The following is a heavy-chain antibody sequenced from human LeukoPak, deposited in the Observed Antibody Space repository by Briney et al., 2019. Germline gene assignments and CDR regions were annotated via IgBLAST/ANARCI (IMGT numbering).Heavy chain of an antibody. V-gene: IGHV3-21*01. Sequence: GGSLRLSCAASGFTFSSYSMNWVRQAPGKGLEWVSSISSSSSYIYYADSVKGRFTISRDNAKNSLYLQMNSLRAEDTAVYYCARVDYGDYEPFDYWGQGTLVTVSS. CDR3: ARVDYGDYEPFDY. D-gene: IGHD4-17*01. J-gene: IGHJ4*02. CDR1: GFTFSSYS. CDR2: ISSSSSYI.